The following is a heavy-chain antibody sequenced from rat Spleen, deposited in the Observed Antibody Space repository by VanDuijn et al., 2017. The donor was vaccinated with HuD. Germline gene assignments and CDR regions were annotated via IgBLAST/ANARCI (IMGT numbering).Heavy chain of an antibody. CDR3: AREADKPFHYFDY. CDR2: INPDGSIT. CDR1: GFSFSNNW. J-gene: IGHJ2*01. V-gene: IGHV5-29*01. D-gene: IGHD1-6*01. Sequence: EVQLVESGGGLVQPGRSLKLSCAASGFSFSNNWLNWVRQAPGKGLEWVATINPDGSITHYPDTVKGRFTISRDNAKSTLYLQMDSLKSEDTATCYCAREADKPFHYFDYWGQGVMVTVSS.